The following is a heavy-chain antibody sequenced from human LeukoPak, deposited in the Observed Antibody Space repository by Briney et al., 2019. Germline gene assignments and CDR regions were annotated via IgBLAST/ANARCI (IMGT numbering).Heavy chain of an antibody. V-gene: IGHV3-7*04. Sequence: GGSLRLSCAASGFTFSSYWMSWVRQAPGKGLECLANIKQDGSEKYYVDSVKGRFTISRDNAKNSLYLQLNSLRAEDTAVYYCARDRPSSGWSFDYWGQGTLVTVSS. J-gene: IGHJ4*02. CDR2: IKQDGSEK. CDR3: ARDRPSSGWSFDY. D-gene: IGHD6-19*01. CDR1: GFTFSSYW.